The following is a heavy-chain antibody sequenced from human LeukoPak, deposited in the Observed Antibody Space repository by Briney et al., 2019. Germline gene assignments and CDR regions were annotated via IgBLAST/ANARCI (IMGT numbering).Heavy chain of an antibody. CDR3: ARGGYDFWSGYYRSYYYYYMDV. CDR1: GGSISSGSYY. CDR2: INHSGST. J-gene: IGHJ6*03. D-gene: IGHD3-3*01. Sequence: PSETLSLTCTVSGGSISSGSYYWRWIRQPAGKGLEWIGEINHSGSTNYNPSLKSRVTISVDTSKNQFSLKLSSVTAADTAVYYCARGGYDFWSGYYRSYYYYYMDVWGKGTTVTVSS. V-gene: IGHV4-61*10.